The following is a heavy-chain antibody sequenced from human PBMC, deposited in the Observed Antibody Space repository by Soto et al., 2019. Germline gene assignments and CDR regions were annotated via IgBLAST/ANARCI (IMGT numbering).Heavy chain of an antibody. V-gene: IGHV1-18*01. CDR3: ASLRYFDTSRYFQH. D-gene: IGHD3-9*01. J-gene: IGHJ1*01. Sequence: ASVKVSCKASGYTFTNYGISWVRQAPGQGLEWMGWISTYNGNTNYAQKLQGRVTMTTDTSTSTAYMELRSLRSDDAAVYYCASLRYFDTSRYFQHWGQGTLVTVSS. CDR2: ISTYNGNT. CDR1: GYTFTNYG.